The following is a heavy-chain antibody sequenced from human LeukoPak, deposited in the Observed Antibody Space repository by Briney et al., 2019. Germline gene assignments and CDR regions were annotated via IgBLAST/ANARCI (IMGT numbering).Heavy chain of an antibody. D-gene: IGHD4-17*01. V-gene: IGHV4-59*01. CDR1: GGSISSYY. CDR3: AMGAYGDPAAFDI. J-gene: IGHJ3*02. Sequence: KPSETLSLTCTVSGGSISSYYWSWIRQPPGKGLEWIGYIYYSGSTNYNPSLKSRVTISVDTSKNQFSLKVSSVTAADTAVYYCAMGAYGDPAAFDIWGQGTMVTVSS. CDR2: IYYSGST.